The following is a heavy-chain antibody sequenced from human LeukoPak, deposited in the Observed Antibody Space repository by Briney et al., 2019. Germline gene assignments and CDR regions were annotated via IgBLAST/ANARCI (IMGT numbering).Heavy chain of an antibody. CDR3: AKSSRSGYYYYYYMDV. J-gene: IGHJ6*03. CDR2: ISDSGGST. Sequence: GGSLRLSCAASGFTFSSYGMTWVRQAPGKGLEWVSAISDSGGSTNYADSVKGRFTISRDNSKNTLYLQMNSLRAEDTAVYYCAKSSRSGYYYYYYMDVWGKGTTVTISS. V-gene: IGHV3-23*01. CDR1: GFTFSSYG. D-gene: IGHD2-15*01.